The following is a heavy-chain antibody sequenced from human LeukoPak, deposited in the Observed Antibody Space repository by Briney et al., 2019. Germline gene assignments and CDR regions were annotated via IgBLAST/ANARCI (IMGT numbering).Heavy chain of an antibody. D-gene: IGHD2-2*01. CDR3: TRGLPRDGLVVIAAANEY. CDR1: GYTFSGYD. V-gene: IGHV1-8*03. Sequence: GASVKVSCKASGYTFSGYDINWVRQAAGQGLEWMGWMNPKTGNTGFSQKFQGRVTITRDTSISTAYMELSRLTSEDTGVYYCTRGLPRDGLVVIAAANEYWGQGSLVTVSS. CDR2: MNPKTGNT. J-gene: IGHJ4*02.